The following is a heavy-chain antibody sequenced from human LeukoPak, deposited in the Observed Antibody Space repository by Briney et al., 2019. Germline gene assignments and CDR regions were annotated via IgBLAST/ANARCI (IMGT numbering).Heavy chain of an antibody. J-gene: IGHJ4*02. Sequence: ASVKVSCKASGYTFTSYGISWVRQAPGQGLEWMGWISAYNGNTNYAQKLQGRVTMTTDTSTSTAYMELRSLKSDVTAVYYCARDGGDYYDSSGYFAYWGQGTLVTVSS. CDR2: ISAYNGNT. CDR1: GYTFTSYG. V-gene: IGHV1-18*01. CDR3: ARDGGDYYDSSGYFAY. D-gene: IGHD3-22*01.